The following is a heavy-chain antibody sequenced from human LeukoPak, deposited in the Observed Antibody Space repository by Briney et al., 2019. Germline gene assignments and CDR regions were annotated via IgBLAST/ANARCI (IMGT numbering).Heavy chain of an antibody. V-gene: IGHV3-20*04. Sequence: GGSLRLSCAASGFTFDDYGMSWVRQAPGKGLEWVSGINWNGDNTDYADSVKGRFTISRDNAKNSLYLQMNSLRAEDTALYYCARGFDGNFDYWGQGTLVTVSS. CDR2: INWNGDNT. CDR3: ARGFDGNFDY. J-gene: IGHJ4*02. CDR1: GFTFDDYG. D-gene: IGHD3-9*01.